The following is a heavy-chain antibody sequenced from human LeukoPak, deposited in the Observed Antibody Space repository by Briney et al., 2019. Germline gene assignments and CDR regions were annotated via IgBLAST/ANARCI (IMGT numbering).Heavy chain of an antibody. J-gene: IGHJ3*02. D-gene: IGHD2-2*01. CDR2: INSDGSST. CDR3: TSRYCSTSNCYSFDN. V-gene: IGHV3-74*01. CDR1: GFTFSSYW. Sequence: GGSLRLSCAASGFTFSSYWMHWVRQAPGKGLVCVSRINSDGSSTSYADSVKGRFTISRDNAKNTVYLQMNSLRAEDTAVYYCTSRYCSTSNCYSFDNWGQGTMVTVSS.